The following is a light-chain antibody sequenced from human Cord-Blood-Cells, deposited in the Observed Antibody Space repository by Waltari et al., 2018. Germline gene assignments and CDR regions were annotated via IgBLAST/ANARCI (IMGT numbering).Light chain of an antibody. J-gene: IGKJ4*01. CDR2: GAS. Sequence: EIVMTQSPATLSLSPGERATLSCRASQSVSSSYLSWYQQKPGQAPRLLIYGASTRATGIPARFSGRGSGTDFTLTISSLQPEDFAVYYCQQDYNFFGGGTKVEIK. V-gene: IGKV3D-7*01. CDR3: QQDYNF. CDR1: QSVSSSY.